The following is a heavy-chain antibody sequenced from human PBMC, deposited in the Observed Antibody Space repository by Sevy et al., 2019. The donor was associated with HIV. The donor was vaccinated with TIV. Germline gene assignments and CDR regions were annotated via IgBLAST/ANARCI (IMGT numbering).Heavy chain of an antibody. CDR1: GFTFSSYA. V-gene: IGHV3-30-3*01. D-gene: IGHD2-21*02. J-gene: IGHJ4*02. Sequence: GGSLRLSCAASGFTFSSYAMHWVRQAPGKGLEWVAVISYDGSNKYYADSVKGRFTSSRDNSKNTLYLQMNSLRAEDTAVYYCAAEGDHIYNSHFDYWGQGTLVTVSS. CDR3: AAEGDHIYNSHFDY. CDR2: ISYDGSNK.